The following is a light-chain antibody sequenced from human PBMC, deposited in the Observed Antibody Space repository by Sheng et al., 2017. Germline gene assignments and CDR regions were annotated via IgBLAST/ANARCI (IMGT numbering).Light chain of an antibody. J-gene: IGLJ2*01. V-gene: IGLV3-1*01. CDR1: KLGDKY. Sequence: SYEVTQPPSVSVSPGQTASITCSGNKLGDKYACWYQQKPGQSPVLVIYQDNKRPSGVPERFSGANSGNTATLTISGTQAMDEADYYCQAWDATTVVFGGRDQADRP. CDR3: QAWDATTVV. CDR2: QDN.